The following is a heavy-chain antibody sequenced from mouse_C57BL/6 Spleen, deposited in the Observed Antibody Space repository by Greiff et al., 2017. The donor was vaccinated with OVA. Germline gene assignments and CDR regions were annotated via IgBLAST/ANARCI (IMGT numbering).Heavy chain of an antibody. CDR3: ARGGAQATYAY. D-gene: IGHD3-2*02. Sequence: QVQLQQSGAELARPGASVKMSCKASGYTFTSYTMHWVKQRPGQGLEWIGYINPSSGYTKYNQKFKDKATLTADKSSSTAYMQLSSLTSEDSAVYYCARGGAQATYAYWGQGTLVTVSA. CDR1: GYTFTSYT. V-gene: IGHV1-4*01. J-gene: IGHJ3*01. CDR2: INPSSGYT.